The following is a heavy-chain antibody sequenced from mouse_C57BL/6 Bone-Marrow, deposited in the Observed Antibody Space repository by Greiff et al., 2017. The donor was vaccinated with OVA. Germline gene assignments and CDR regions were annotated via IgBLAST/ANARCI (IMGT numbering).Heavy chain of an antibody. J-gene: IGHJ3*01. V-gene: IGHV5-4*03. Sequence: EVKLVESGGGLVKPGGSLKLSCAASGFTFSSYAMSWVRQTPEKRLEWVATISDGGSYTYYPDNVKGRFTISRDNAKNNLYLQMSHLKSEDTAMYYCARAGVYDDSRAWFAYGGQGTLVTVSA. CDR1: GFTFSSYA. CDR2: ISDGGSYT. CDR3: ARAGVYDDSRAWFAY. D-gene: IGHD2-3*01.